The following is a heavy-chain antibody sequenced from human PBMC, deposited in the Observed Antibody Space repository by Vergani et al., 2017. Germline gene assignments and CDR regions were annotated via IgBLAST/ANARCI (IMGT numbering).Heavy chain of an antibody. CDR1: GYTFTSYY. CDR2: IIPIFGTA. CDR3: ARDQAGYYFDY. Sequence: QVQLVQSGAEVKKPGASVKVSCKASGYTFTSYYMHWVRQAPGQGLEWMGRIIPIFGTANYAQKFQGRVTITADESTSTAYMELSSLRSEDTAVYYCARDQAGYYFDYWGQGTLVTVSS. D-gene: IGHD6-19*01. V-gene: IGHV1-69*18. J-gene: IGHJ4*02.